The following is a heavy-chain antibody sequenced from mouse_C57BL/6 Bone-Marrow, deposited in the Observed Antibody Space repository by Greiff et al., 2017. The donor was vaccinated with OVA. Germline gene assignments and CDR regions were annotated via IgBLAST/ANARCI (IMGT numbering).Heavy chain of an antibody. V-gene: IGHV1-26*01. CDR3: ASLFYYDYPDY. CDR1: GYTFTDHT. CDR2: INPNNGGT. D-gene: IGHD2-4*01. Sequence: EVQLQHSGPELVKPGASVKRGWKASGYTFTDHTMNWVKQSHGKSLEWIGDINPNNGGTSYNQKFKGKATLTVDKSSSTAYMELRSLTSEDSAVYYCASLFYYDYPDYWGQGTTLTVSS. J-gene: IGHJ2*01.